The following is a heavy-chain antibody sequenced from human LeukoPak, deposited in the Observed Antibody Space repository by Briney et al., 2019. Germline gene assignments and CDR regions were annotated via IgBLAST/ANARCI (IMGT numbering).Heavy chain of an antibody. CDR1: GFTFNSYA. D-gene: IGHD3-22*01. J-gene: IGHJ1*01. V-gene: IGHV3-23*01. CDR3: AKGGLCYQSSGYAEYFQH. Sequence: PGGCLRPSCAASGFTFNSYAMSWVRQAPGDGLEWVSTISCSGGNTYYADSVKGRFTISRDNSKNTRFLQMDSLRAGDTAVYYCAKGGLCYQSSGYAEYFQHWGQGTLVTVSS. CDR2: ISCSGGNT.